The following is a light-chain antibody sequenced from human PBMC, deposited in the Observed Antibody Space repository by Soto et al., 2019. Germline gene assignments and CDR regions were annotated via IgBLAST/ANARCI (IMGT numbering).Light chain of an antibody. CDR2: KAS. CDR1: QTISSW. V-gene: IGKV1-5*03. CDR3: QHYGSYPQA. Sequence: DIQMPQSASPVSGSVGDRVTITWLASQTISSWLAWYQQKPGNAPKLLIYKASTLKSGVPSRFSGSGSGTEFTLTISSLEPDDFATYYCQHYGSYPQAFGQGTKVDIK. J-gene: IGKJ1*01.